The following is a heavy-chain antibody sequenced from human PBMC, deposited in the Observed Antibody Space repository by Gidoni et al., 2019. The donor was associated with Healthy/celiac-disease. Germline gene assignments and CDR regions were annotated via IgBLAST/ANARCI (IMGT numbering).Heavy chain of an antibody. D-gene: IGHD3-10*01. CDR1: GFTFRSYA. CDR2: ISGSGGST. V-gene: IGHV3-23*01. J-gene: IGHJ3*02. Sequence: EVQLLESGGGLVQPGGSLRLSCAASGFTFRSYAMSWVRQAPGKGLEWVSAISGSGGSTYYADSVKGRFTISRDNSKNTLYLQMNSLRAEDTAVYYCAKYRTMVRGVIKDDAFDIWGQGTMVTVFS. CDR3: AKYRTMVRGVIKDDAFDI.